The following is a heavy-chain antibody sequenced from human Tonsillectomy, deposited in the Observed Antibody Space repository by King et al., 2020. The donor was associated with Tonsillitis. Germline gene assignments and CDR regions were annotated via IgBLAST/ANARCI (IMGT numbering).Heavy chain of an antibody. D-gene: IGHD3-10*01. CDR1: GYSFTSYW. V-gene: IGHV5-51*01. CDR3: ARAPYYYGSGSEYYFDY. Sequence: QLVQSGAEVKKPGESLKISCKGSGYSFTSYWIGWVRQMPGKGLEWMGIIYPGDSDTRYSPSFQGQVTISADKSISTAYLQWSSLKASDTAMYYCARAPYYYGSGSEYYFDYWGQGTLVTVSS. CDR2: IYPGDSDT. J-gene: IGHJ4*02.